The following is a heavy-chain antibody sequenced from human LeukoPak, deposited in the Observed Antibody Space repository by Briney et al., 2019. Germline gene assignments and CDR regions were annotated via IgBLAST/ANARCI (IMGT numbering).Heavy chain of an antibody. D-gene: IGHD2-21*02. CDR3: AKDYLAYCGGGCHYNN. CDR1: GFTFSSYA. CDR2: ISGSGGST. V-gene: IGHV3-23*01. J-gene: IGHJ3*01. Sequence: GGSLRLSCAASGFTFSSYAMSWVRQAPGKGLEWVSAISGSGGSTYYADSVKGRFTISRDNSKNTLYLQMNSLRAEDTAVYYCAKDYLAYCGGGCHYNNWGQGTMVTVSS.